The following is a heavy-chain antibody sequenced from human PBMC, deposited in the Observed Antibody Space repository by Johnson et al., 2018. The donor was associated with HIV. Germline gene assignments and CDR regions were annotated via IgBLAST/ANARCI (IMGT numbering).Heavy chain of an antibody. CDR2: IKQDGREK. J-gene: IGHJ3*02. D-gene: IGHD3-10*01. Sequence: VQLVESGGGLVQPGGSLRLSCAASGFTFDDYGMTWVRQAPGKGLEWVANIKQDGREKYYVDSVKGRFTISRDNAKNSLYLQMNRLRADDTAVYYCARDSTLDMVTAFDIWGQGTMVTVSS. CDR1: GFTFDDYG. CDR3: ARDSTLDMVTAFDI. V-gene: IGHV3-7*01.